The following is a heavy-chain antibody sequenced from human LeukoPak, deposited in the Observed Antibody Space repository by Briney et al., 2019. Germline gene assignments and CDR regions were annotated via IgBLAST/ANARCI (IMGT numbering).Heavy chain of an antibody. CDR2: IDTSGTT. CDR1: GGSISTSY. V-gene: IGHV4-4*07. CDR3: AEVRRDTAMVT. Sequence: PSETLSLTCTASGGSISTSYWNWIRQPAGKGLEWIGRIDTSGTTNYNPSLRGRVTMSVDTSKNQFSLKLSSVTAADTAVYYCAEVRRDTAMVTWGQGTLVTVSS. D-gene: IGHD5-18*01. J-gene: IGHJ5*02.